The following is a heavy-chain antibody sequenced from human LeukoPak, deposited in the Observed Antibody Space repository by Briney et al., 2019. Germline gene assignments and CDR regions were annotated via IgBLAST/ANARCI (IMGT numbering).Heavy chain of an antibody. Sequence: PGGSLRLSCAASGFTFSSYWMSWVRQAPGKGLEWVANIKQDGSEKYYVDSVKGRFTISRDNAKNSLYLQMNSLRAEDTAVYYCARPLERFLEWSSNWFDPWGQGTLVTVSS. D-gene: IGHD3-3*01. V-gene: IGHV3-7*01. CDR2: IKQDGSEK. J-gene: IGHJ5*02. CDR3: ARPLERFLEWSSNWFDP. CDR1: GFTFSSYW.